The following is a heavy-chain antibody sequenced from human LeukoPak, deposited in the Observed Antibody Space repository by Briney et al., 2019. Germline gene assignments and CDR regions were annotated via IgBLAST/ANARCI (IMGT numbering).Heavy chain of an antibody. Sequence: GGSLRLSCAVSGFTFSSYWMNWVRQAPGKGLEWVANIKQDGSVKYYVDSVKGRFTISRDNAKNSLYLQMNSLRAEDTAVYYCARDPWIRAFDYWGQGTLVTVSS. CDR1: GFTFSSYW. CDR3: ARDPWIRAFDY. J-gene: IGHJ4*02. D-gene: IGHD5-18*01. V-gene: IGHV3-7*01. CDR2: IKQDGSVK.